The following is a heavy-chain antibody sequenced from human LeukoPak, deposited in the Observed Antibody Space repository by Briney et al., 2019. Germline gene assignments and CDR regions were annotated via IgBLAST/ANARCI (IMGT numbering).Heavy chain of an antibody. V-gene: IGHV3-21*01. CDR2: ITSSSSYT. Sequence: PGGSLRLSCAASGFTFSTYNMNWVRQAPGKGLEWVSSITSSSSYTFYADSVKGRFTISRDNAKNSLYLQMNSLRAEDTAVYYCARDKIVGATLLDYWGQGTLVTVSS. CDR3: ARDKIVGATLLDY. CDR1: GFTFSTYN. D-gene: IGHD1-26*01. J-gene: IGHJ4*02.